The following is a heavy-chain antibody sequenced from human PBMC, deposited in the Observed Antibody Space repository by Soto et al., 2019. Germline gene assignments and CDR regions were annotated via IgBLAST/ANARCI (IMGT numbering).Heavy chain of an antibody. D-gene: IGHD3-22*01. J-gene: IGHJ4*02. CDR3: ARHSRRLLVVTFPFDS. V-gene: IGHV3-23*01. CDR2: ISGRGDSP. CDR1: GFTFTAHV. Sequence: EVQLLESGGGLVQPGGSLRLSCAASGFTFTAHVMSWVRQAPGQGLEWVSGISGRGDSPYYADSVKGRFTISRDNSKKTVYLLMNTLRAEDTAVYYCARHSRRLLVVTFPFDSWGQGSLVTVSS.